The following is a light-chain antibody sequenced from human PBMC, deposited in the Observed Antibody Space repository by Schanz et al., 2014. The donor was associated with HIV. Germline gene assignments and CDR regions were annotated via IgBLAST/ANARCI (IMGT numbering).Light chain of an antibody. Sequence: QSALTQPPSASGSPGQSVTISCTGTSSDVGGYNYVSRYQQHPGKAPKLMIYEVSKRPSGVPDRFSGSKSGSTASLTVSGLQADDEAVYYCSSYTTSSTLVFGGGTQLTVL. V-gene: IGLV2-8*01. CDR2: EVS. J-gene: IGLJ2*01. CDR3: SSYTTSSTLV. CDR1: SSDVGGYNY.